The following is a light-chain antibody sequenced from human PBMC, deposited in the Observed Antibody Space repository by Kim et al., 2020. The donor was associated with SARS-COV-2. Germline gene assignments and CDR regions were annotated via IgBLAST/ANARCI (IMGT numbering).Light chain of an antibody. CDR3: QQYDNSRT. CDR2: DAS. V-gene: IGKV3-20*01. Sequence: VLTQSPGTLSLSPGERATLSCRASQSVSSTYLAWYQQKPGQAPRLLMSDASTRATGIPDRFSGSGSETDFTLTISRLEPEDFAVYYCQQYDNSRTFGQGTKVDIK. J-gene: IGKJ1*01. CDR1: QSVSSTY.